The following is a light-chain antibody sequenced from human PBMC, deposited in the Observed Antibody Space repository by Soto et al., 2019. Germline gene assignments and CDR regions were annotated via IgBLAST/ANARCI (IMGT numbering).Light chain of an antibody. CDR1: QGISTF. J-gene: IGKJ3*01. V-gene: IGKV1-9*01. CDR2: AAS. CDR3: PQVISYPPG. Sequence: DIQLTQSPSFLSASVGDRVTMACRASQGISTFLAWYQQRPGKAPKLLIYAASTLQSGVPSRFSGSGSGTEFTLTISSLQPEDFATYYCPQVISYPPGFGPGTKVDIK.